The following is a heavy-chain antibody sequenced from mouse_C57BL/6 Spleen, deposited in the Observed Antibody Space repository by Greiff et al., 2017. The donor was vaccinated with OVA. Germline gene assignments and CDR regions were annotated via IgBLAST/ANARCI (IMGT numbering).Heavy chain of an antibody. J-gene: IGHJ3*01. CDR3: TTDHYGNYVFAY. CDR1: GFNIKDDY. V-gene: IGHV14-4*01. CDR2: IDPENGDT. Sequence: VQLKESGAELVRPGASVKLSCTASGFNIKDDYMHWVKQRPEQGLEWIGWIDPENGDTEYASKFQGKATITADTSSNTAYLQLSSLTSEDTAVYYCTTDHYGNYVFAYWGQGTLVTVSA. D-gene: IGHD2-1*01.